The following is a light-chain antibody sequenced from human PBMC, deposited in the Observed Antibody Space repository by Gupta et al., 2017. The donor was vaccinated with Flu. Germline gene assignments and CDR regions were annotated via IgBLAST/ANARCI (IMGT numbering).Light chain of an antibody. Sequence: DIQMTQSPSSLSASVGDRVTITCRASETISSYLSWFQQKPGKAPKLLIYGASSLQSGAPSRFSGSGYGTDFTLTISRLQREDFATYYCQQSDNMPWTFGQGTKVEIK. V-gene: IGKV1-39*01. CDR3: QQSDNMPWT. J-gene: IGKJ1*01. CDR1: ETISSY. CDR2: GAS.